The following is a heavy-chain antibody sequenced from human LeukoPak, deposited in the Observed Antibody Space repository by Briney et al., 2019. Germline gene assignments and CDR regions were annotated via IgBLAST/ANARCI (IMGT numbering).Heavy chain of an antibody. CDR1: GIAFSSHA. CDR3: ARVLSGYYVVLDI. CDR2: INTDGRST. V-gene: IGHV3-74*01. D-gene: IGHD3-3*01. J-gene: IGHJ3*02. Sequence: GGSLRLSCAASGIAFSSHAMTWVRQAPGKGLEWVSRINTDGRSTSYADSVKGRFTISRDNAKNTLYLQMNSLRAEDTAVYYCARVLSGYYVVLDIWGQGTMVTVSS.